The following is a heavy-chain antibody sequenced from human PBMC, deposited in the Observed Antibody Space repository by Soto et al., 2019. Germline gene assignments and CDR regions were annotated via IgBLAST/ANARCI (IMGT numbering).Heavy chain of an antibody. CDR3: VRVVATPGYADN. CDR2: IVPIVDTA. V-gene: IGHV1-69*12. Sequence: QVQLVQSGAEVRQPASSVKVSCKTSGGTFSSYAISWVRQAPGQGLEWMGGIVPIVDTATYAQKFQGRVTITAAESTSTVYMELSSLRTDDPAVDYCVRVVATPGYADNGGQGTLSTVAS. J-gene: IGHJ4*02. CDR1: GGTFSSYA. D-gene: IGHD5-12*01.